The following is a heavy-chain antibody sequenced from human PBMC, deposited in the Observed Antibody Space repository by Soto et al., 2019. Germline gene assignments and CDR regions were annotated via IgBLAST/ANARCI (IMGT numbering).Heavy chain of an antibody. CDR3: ARTYYYDSSGYYYRGYYYYGMDV. D-gene: IGHD3-22*01. V-gene: IGHV5-10-1*01. J-gene: IGHJ6*02. CDR2: IDRSDSYT. CDR1: GYSFTSYW. Sequence: PGESLKISGKGSGYSFTSYWISCVRQMPGKGLERMGRIDRSDSYTNYSPSFQGHVTISADKSISTAYLQWSSLKASDTAMYYCARTYYYDSSGYYYRGYYYYGMDVWGQGTTVTVCS.